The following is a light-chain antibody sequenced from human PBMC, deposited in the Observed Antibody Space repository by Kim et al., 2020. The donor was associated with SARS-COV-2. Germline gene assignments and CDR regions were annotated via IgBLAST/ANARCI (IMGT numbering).Light chain of an antibody. V-gene: IGKV1-9*01. J-gene: IGKJ3*01. CDR1: QGISSY. CDR2: AAS. CDR3: QQLNSYPNT. Sequence: DIQLTQSPSFLSASVGDRVTITCQASQGISSYLAWYQQKPGKAPKLLIYAASTLQSGVPSRFSGSGFGTEFTLTISSLQPEDFATYYCQQLNSYPNTFGPGTKVDIK.